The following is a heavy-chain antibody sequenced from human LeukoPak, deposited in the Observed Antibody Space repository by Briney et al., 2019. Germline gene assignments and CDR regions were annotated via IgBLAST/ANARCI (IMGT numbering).Heavy chain of an antibody. J-gene: IGHJ4*02. CDR2: IYYSGSN. D-gene: IGHD6-25*01. Sequence: PGGSLRLSCAASGFSFNTYAMSWVRQPPGKGLEWIGSIYYSGSNYYNPSLKSRATISVDTSKNQFSLKLSSVTAADTAVYYCARAIPGIAAVDYWGQGTLVTVSS. V-gene: IGHV4-38-2*01. CDR3: ARAIPGIAAVDY. CDR1: GFSFNTYA.